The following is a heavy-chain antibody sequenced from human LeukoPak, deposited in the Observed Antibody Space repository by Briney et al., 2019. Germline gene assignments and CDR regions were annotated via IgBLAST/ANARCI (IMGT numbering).Heavy chain of an antibody. Sequence: GGSLRLSCAASAFSVSSNHMSWVRQAPGKGLEWVSFIYSTGNTYYADSVQGRFTISRDNAKNTLYLQMNSLRVDDTAVYYCAKVTAVTNTGALDYWGQGTLVTVSS. V-gene: IGHV3-66*01. D-gene: IGHD4-17*01. CDR2: IYSTGNT. J-gene: IGHJ4*02. CDR1: AFSVSSNH. CDR3: AKVTAVTNTGALDY.